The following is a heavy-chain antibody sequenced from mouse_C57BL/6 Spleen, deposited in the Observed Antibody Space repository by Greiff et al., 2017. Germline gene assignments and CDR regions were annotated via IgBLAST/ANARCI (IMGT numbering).Heavy chain of an antibody. Sequence: QVQLQQPGAELVKPGASVKMSCKASGYTFTSYWLTWVKPRPGQGLEWIGDISPGRGSTNYNEKFKSKATLTVDTSSSTAYMQLSSLTSEDSAVYYCARWGYGSREAMDYWGQGTSVTVSS. J-gene: IGHJ4*01. CDR1: GYTFTSYW. CDR3: ARWGYGSREAMDY. CDR2: ISPGRGST. D-gene: IGHD1-1*01. V-gene: IGHV1-55*01.